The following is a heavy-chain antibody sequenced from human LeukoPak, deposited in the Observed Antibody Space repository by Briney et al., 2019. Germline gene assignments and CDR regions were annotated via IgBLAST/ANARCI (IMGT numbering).Heavy chain of an antibody. CDR2: INISGST. D-gene: IGHD6-25*01. CDR1: GGSISSYY. CDR3: AREGGDPRWLDP. V-gene: IGHV4-4*07. J-gene: IGHJ5*02. Sequence: PSETLSLTCTVSGGSISSYYWTWIRQSAGKGLEWIGRINISGSTNYNPSLRSRVTMSVNTSKNQFSLNLTSVTAADTAVYSCAREGGDPRWLDPWGQGTLVTVSS.